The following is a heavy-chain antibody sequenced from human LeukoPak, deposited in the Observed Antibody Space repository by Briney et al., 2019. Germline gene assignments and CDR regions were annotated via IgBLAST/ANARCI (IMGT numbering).Heavy chain of an antibody. V-gene: IGHV1-8*01. Sequence: ASVKVSCKASGYTFTSYDINWVRQATGQGLEWMGWMNPNSGNTGYAQKFQGRVTMTRNTSISTACMELSSLRSEDTAVYYCARVSGSYYLYYYYYGMDVWGQGTTVTVSS. J-gene: IGHJ6*02. CDR3: ARVSGSYYLYYYYYGMDV. CDR2: MNPNSGNT. D-gene: IGHD3-10*01. CDR1: GYTFTSYD.